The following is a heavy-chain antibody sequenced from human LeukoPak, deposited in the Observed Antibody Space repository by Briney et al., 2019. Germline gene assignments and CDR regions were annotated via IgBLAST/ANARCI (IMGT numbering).Heavy chain of an antibody. D-gene: IGHD6-13*01. CDR1: GFTFSSYA. CDR2: INWNGGST. J-gene: IGHJ3*02. Sequence: GGSLRHSCAASGFTFSSYAMSWVRQAPGKGLEWVSGINWNGGSTGYADSVKGRFTISRDNAKNSLYLQMNSLRAEDTAVYYCARIANDAFDIWGQGTMVTVSS. CDR3: ARIANDAFDI. V-gene: IGHV3-20*04.